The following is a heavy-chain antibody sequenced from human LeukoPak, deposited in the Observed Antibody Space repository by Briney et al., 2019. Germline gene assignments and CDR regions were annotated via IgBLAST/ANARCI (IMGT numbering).Heavy chain of an antibody. Sequence: VGSLRLSCAASGFTFSSYAMSWVRQAPGKGLEWVSAISGSGGSTYYADSVKGRFTISRDNSKNTLYLQMNSLRAEDTAVYYCAKDPSSGYYFDYWGQGTLVTVSS. D-gene: IGHD3-22*01. CDR2: ISGSGGST. CDR3: AKDPSSGYYFDY. V-gene: IGHV3-23*01. J-gene: IGHJ4*02. CDR1: GFTFSSYA.